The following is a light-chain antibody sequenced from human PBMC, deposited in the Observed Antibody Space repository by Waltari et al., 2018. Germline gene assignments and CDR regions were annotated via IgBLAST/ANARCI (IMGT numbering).Light chain of an antibody. Sequence: IVMTQSPATLSLSPVESATLSCRASQSVRSTFAWFQQKPGTPPRLLINGTSTRATGIPARFTGSGSGTEFSLTISSLQPEDFATYYCQQYDYWPWTFGQGTRVETK. J-gene: IGKJ1*01. V-gene: IGKV3D-15*01. CDR3: QQYDYWPWT. CDR1: QSVRST. CDR2: GTS.